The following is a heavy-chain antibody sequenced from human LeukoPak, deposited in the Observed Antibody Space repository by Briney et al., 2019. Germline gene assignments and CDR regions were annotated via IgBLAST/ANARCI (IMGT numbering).Heavy chain of an antibody. CDR2: ISYDGSNK. CDR3: ARTYYFDSSGYYWPEFDY. J-gene: IGHJ4*02. D-gene: IGHD3-22*01. V-gene: IGHV3-30-3*01. CDR1: GFTFSSYA. Sequence: GGSLRLSCAASGFTFSSYAMHWVRQAPGKGLEWVAVISYDGSNKYYADSVKGRFTISRDNSKNTLYLQMNSLRAEDTAVYYCARTYYFDSSGYYWPEFDYWGQGTLVTVSS.